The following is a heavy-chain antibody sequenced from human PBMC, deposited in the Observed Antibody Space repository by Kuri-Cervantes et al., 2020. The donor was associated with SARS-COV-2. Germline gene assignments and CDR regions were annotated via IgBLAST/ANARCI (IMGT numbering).Heavy chain of an antibody. CDR2: IIPIFGTA. J-gene: IGHJ5*02. V-gene: IGHV1-69*06. CDR3: ARDRDVLRYFDWSIGGWFDP. CDR1: GGTFSSYA. Sequence: SVNVSCKDSGGTFSSYAISWVRQAPGQGLEWMGGIIPIFGTANYPQKFQGRVTITADKSTSTAYMELSSLRSEDTAVYYCARDRDVLRYFDWSIGGWFDPWGQGTLVTVSS. D-gene: IGHD3-9*01.